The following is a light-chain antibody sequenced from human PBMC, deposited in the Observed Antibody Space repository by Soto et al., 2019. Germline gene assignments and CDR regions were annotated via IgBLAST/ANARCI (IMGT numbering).Light chain of an antibody. J-gene: IGKJ3*01. CDR2: GAS. Sequence: EIVLTQSPGTLSLSPGERATLSCRASQSVSSSSLAWYQQKPGQAPRLLIYGASSRATGIPDRFSVSGSGTDFTLTISRLEPEDFAVYYCQQYGSSPIFTLGPVTKVDI. V-gene: IGKV3-20*01. CDR1: QSVSSSS. CDR3: QQYGSSPIFT.